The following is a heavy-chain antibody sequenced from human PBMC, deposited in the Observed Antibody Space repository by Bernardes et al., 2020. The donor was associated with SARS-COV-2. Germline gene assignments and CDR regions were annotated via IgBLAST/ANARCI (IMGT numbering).Heavy chain of an antibody. D-gene: IGHD6-13*01. Sequence: WGSLRLSCAASGFTFSDYYMSWIRQAPGKWLEWVSYISSSGSSIYYADSVKGRFTISRDNAKNSLYLQMNSLRAEDTAVYYCARVNFGYSSSWPYFDYWGQGTLVTVSS. CDR2: ISSSGSSI. CDR1: GFTFSDYY. CDR3: ARVNFGYSSSWPYFDY. J-gene: IGHJ4*02. V-gene: IGHV3-11*01.